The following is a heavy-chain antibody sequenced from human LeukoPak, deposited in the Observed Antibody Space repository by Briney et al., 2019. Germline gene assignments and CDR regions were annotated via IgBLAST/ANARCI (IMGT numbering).Heavy chain of an antibody. V-gene: IGHV3-23*01. CDR3: AKVPVHDFTSPFDY. Sequence: GGSLRLSCAASGFTFSSYAMSWVRQAPGKGLEWVSGISGSGGSTYYADSVKGRFTISRDNSKNMLYLQMNSLRAEDTALYYCAKVPVHDFTSPFDYWGQGTLVTVSS. J-gene: IGHJ4*02. CDR2: ISGSGGST. CDR1: GFTFSSYA. D-gene: IGHD3-3*01.